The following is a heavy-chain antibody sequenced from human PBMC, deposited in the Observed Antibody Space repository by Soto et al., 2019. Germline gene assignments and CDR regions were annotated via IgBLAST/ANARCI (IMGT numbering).Heavy chain of an antibody. J-gene: IGHJ4*02. CDR3: ARHAEYEGTVTTGPCDY. Sequence: SETLSLTCTVSGGSISSSSYCWGWIRQPPGKGLEWIGSIYYSGSTYYNPSLKSRVTISVDTSKNQFSLKLSSVTAADTAVYYCARHAEYEGTVTTGPCDYWGQGTLVTVSS. D-gene: IGHD4-4*01. V-gene: IGHV4-39*01. CDR2: IYYSGST. CDR1: GGSISSSSYC.